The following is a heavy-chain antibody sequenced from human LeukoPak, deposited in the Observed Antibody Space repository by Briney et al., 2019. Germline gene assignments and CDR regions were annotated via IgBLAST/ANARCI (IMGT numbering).Heavy chain of an antibody. CDR2: ISGSGGST. Sequence: GGSLRLSCAASGFTFSSYAMSWVRQAPGKGLEWVSAISGSGGSTYYADSVKGRFTISRDNSKNTLYLQMNSLRAEDTAVYYCAKGGLGYDSSGYYYPFDYWGQGTLVTVSS. V-gene: IGHV3-23*01. D-gene: IGHD3-22*01. CDR3: AKGGLGYDSSGYYYPFDY. CDR1: GFTFSSYA. J-gene: IGHJ4*02.